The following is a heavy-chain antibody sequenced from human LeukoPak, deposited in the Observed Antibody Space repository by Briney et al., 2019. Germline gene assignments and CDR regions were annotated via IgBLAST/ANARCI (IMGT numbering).Heavy chain of an antibody. Sequence: SETLSLTCTVSGGSISSSYWSWVRQPPGKGLEWIGYIDNSGSTNYNPSLKSRVTISLDTSKNQFSLKLRSVTAADTAVYYCARGDDYVPFDYWGQGTLVTVSS. V-gene: IGHV4-59*01. J-gene: IGHJ4*02. D-gene: IGHD3-16*01. CDR2: IDNSGST. CDR3: ARGDDYVPFDY. CDR1: GGSISSSY.